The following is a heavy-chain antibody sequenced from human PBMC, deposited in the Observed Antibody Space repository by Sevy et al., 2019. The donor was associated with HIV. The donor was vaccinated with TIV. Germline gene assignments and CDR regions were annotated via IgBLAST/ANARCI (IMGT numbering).Heavy chain of an antibody. CDR3: AGEGLLWFGEFYPFDP. V-gene: IGHV3-11*01. CDR2: ISSSGSTI. Sequence: GGSLRLSCAASGFTFSDYYMSWIRQAPGKGLEWVSYISSSGSTIYYADSVKGRFTISRDNAKNSLYLQMNSLRAEDTAVYYCAGEGLLWFGEFYPFDPWGQGTLVTVSS. J-gene: IGHJ5*02. CDR1: GFTFSDYY. D-gene: IGHD3-10*01.